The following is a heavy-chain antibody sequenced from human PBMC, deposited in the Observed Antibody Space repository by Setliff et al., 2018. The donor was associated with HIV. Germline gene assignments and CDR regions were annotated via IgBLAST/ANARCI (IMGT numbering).Heavy chain of an antibody. CDR2: ISAYNGYT. V-gene: IGHV1-18*01. Sequence: ASVNVSCKASDYTFTNYGISWVRQAPGQGLEWMGWISAYNGYTNYAQKLQGRVTMTTDTSTSTAYMELRSLRSDDTAVYYCARDGWRHVLHGNYYYYFMDVWGKGTTVTVSS. J-gene: IGHJ6*03. D-gene: IGHD2-8*01. CDR3: ARDGWRHVLHGNYYYYFMDV. CDR1: DYTFTNYG.